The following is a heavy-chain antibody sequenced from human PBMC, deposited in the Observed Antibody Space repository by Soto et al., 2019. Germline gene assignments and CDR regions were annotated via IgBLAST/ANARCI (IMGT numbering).Heavy chain of an antibody. D-gene: IGHD1-26*01. V-gene: IGHV4-31*03. CDR3: ATLTAGARGRGY. CDR1: GASVSSAAYH. J-gene: IGHJ4*02. CDR2: ITGSP. Sequence: QVQLQESGPGLVKPSQALSLTCTVSGASVSSAAYHWTWIRQHPGQGLEWIGYITGSPYYSPSLKSRVTISVDTSRNQFSLDLSSVTAADTAVYYCATLTAGARGRGYWGQGTLVTVSS.